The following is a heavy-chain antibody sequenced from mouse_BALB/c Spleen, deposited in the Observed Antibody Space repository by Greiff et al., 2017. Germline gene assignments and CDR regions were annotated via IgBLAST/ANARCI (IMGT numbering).Heavy chain of an antibody. J-gene: IGHJ3*01. Sequence: VQLQQSGPELVKPGASVKISCKASGYAFSSSWMNWVKQRPGQGLEWIGRIYPGDGDTNYNGKFKGKATLTADKSSSTAYMQLSSLTSVDSAVYFCASLYDGYYWGQGTLVTVSA. CDR2: IYPGDGDT. D-gene: IGHD2-3*01. CDR3: ASLYDGYY. CDR1: GYAFSSSW. V-gene: IGHV1-82*01.